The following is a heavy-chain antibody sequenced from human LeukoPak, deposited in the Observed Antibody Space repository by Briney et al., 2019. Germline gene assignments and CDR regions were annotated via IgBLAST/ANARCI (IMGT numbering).Heavy chain of an antibody. D-gene: IGHD2-21*02. CDR2: ISGYNGHT. CDR1: GYTFTSYG. CDR3: ARGPIYRGGDWSGGGYYYYYMDV. V-gene: IGHV1-18*01. J-gene: IGHJ6*03. Sequence: GASVKVSCKASGYTFTSYGISWVRQAPGQGLEWMGWISGYNGHTKNAQKLQGRVTMTTDTSTSTAYMELRSLRSDDTAVYYCARGPIYRGGDWSGGGYYYYYMDVWGKGTTVTVSS.